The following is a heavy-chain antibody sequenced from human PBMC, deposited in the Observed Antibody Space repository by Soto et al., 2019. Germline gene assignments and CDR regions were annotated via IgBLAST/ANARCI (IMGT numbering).Heavy chain of an antibody. Sequence: SETLSLTCTVSGGSISSSSYYWGWIRQPPGKGLEWIGSIYYSGSTYYNPSLKSRVTISVDTSKNQFSLKLSSVTAADTAVYYFARRGSGSYFDYWGQGTLLTVSS. D-gene: IGHD3-10*01. V-gene: IGHV4-39*01. CDR1: GGSISSSSYY. J-gene: IGHJ4*02. CDR2: IYYSGST. CDR3: ARRGSGSYFDY.